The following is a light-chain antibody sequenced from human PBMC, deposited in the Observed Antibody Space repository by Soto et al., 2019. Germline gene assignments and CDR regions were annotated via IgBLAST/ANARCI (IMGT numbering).Light chain of an antibody. CDR3: QQYGSLPWT. CDR2: GAS. J-gene: IGKJ1*01. CDR1: QTVSSSY. Sequence: EIVLMQSPGTLSLSPGERATLSCRASQTVSSSYLAWYQQKPGQAPRPLIYGASSRAIGIPDRFSGSGSGTDFTLTISRLEPEDFAVYYCQQYGSLPWTFGQGTKV. V-gene: IGKV3-20*01.